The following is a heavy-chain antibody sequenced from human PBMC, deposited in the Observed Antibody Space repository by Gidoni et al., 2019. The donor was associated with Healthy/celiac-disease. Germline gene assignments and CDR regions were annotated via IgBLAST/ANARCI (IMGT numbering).Heavy chain of an antibody. Sequence: QVQLVESGGGVVQPGRSLRLSCAASGFTFSSYGMHWVRQAPGKGLEWVAVIWYDGSNKYYADSVKGRFTISRDNSKNTLYLQMNSLRAEDTAVYYCARDQALYRSAFDIWGQGTMVTVSS. D-gene: IGHD3-16*02. CDR2: IWYDGSNK. CDR3: ARDQALYRSAFDI. V-gene: IGHV3-33*08. CDR1: GFTFSSYG. J-gene: IGHJ3*02.